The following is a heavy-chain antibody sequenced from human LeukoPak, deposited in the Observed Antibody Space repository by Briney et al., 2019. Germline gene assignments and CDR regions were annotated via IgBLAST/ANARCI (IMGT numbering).Heavy chain of an antibody. J-gene: IGHJ6*03. CDR1: GGSISSGGYY. CDR3: PRVKPRYYYMDV. V-gene: IGHV4-30-2*01. CDR2: IYYSGTT. Sequence: SETLSLTCTVSGGSISSGGYYWSWIRQPPGKGLEWIGYIYYSGTTYYTPSLQSRVTMSVDTSNNQFSLKLTSVTAADTAVYYCPRVKPRYYYMDVWGKGTTVTVSS.